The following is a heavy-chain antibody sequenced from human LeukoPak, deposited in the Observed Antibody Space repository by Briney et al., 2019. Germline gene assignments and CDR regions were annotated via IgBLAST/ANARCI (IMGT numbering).Heavy chain of an antibody. V-gene: IGHV4-59*01. D-gene: IGHD1-26*01. CDR1: GGSISSYY. CDR3: ARGSYSVDY. CDR2: IYYSGST. Sequence: PSETLSLTCTVSGGSISSYYWSWIRQPPGKGLEWIGYIYYSGSTNYNPSLKSRVTISVDRSRNQFSLKLSSVTAADTAVYYCARGSYSVDYWGQGTLDTVSS. J-gene: IGHJ4*02.